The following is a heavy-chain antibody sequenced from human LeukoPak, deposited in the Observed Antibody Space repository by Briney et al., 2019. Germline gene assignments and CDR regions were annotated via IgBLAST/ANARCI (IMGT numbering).Heavy chain of an antibody. Sequence: GGSLRLSCAASGFTFSNYAMTWVRQAPGRGLEWVSAISAGGTGSYYADSVKGRFTISRDNSKGTLYLQLNSLRAEDTAAFFCARNPTSIDGNNWDWYFDLWGRGTLVTVSS. V-gene: IGHV3-23*01. CDR1: GFTFSNYA. CDR3: ARNPTSIDGNNWDWYFDL. D-gene: IGHD2-21*01. CDR2: ISAGGTGS. J-gene: IGHJ2*01.